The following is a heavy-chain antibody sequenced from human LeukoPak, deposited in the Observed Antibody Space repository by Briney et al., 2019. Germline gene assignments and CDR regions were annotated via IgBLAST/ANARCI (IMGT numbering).Heavy chain of an antibody. D-gene: IGHD6-6*01. CDR1: GFTFSSYA. V-gene: IGHV3-23*01. Sequence: PGGSLRLSCAASGFTFSSYAMSWVRQAPGKGLEWVSAISGSGGSTYYADSVKGRFTISRDNSKNTLYPQMNSLRAEDTAVYYCAKAHSSSRVRWFDPWGQGTLVTVSS. CDR2: ISGSGGST. CDR3: AKAHSSSRVRWFDP. J-gene: IGHJ5*02.